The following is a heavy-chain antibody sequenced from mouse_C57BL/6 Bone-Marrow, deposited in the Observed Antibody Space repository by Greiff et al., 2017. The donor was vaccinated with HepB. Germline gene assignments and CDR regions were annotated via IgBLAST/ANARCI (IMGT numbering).Heavy chain of an antibody. J-gene: IGHJ1*03. CDR3: TRDYYYGSSYWYFDV. Sequence: VQLKQSVAELVRPGASVKLSCTASGFNIKNTYMHWVKQRPEQGLEWIGRIDPANGNTKYAPKFQGKATITADTSSNTAYLQLSSLTSEETAIYYCTRDYYYGSSYWYFDVWGTGTTVTVSS. CDR1: GFNIKNTY. CDR2: IDPANGNT. V-gene: IGHV14-3*01. D-gene: IGHD1-1*01.